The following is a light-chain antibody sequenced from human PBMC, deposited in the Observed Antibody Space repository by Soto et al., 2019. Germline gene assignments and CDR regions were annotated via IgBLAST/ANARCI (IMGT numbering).Light chain of an antibody. Sequence: QSVLTQPASVSGSPGQSITISRTGTSSDVGGYNYVSWYQQHPGKAPKLMIYDVSNRPSGVSNRFSGSKSGNTASLTISGLQAEDEADYYCSSYTSSRTGVFGTGTKVTVL. J-gene: IGLJ1*01. V-gene: IGLV2-14*01. CDR2: DVS. CDR3: SSYTSSRTGV. CDR1: SSDVGGYNY.